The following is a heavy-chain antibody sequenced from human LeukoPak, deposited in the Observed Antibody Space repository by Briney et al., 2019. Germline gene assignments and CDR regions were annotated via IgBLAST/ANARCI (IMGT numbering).Heavy chain of an antibody. D-gene: IGHD6-25*01. Sequence: GGSLRLSCVASGLTFSSYWMTWVRQAPGKGLEWVANIKPDGTEKYYVDSVKGRFTISRDNAKNSLYLQMNSLRADDTAVYYCARFAAGGSYYYYMDVWGKGTTVTVSS. V-gene: IGHV3-7*01. CDR1: GLTFSSYW. CDR2: IKPDGTEK. J-gene: IGHJ6*03. CDR3: ARFAAGGSYYYYMDV.